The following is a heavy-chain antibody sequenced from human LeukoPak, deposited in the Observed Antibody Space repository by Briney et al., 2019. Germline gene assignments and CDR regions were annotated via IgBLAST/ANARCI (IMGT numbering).Heavy chain of an antibody. D-gene: IGHD1-26*01. CDR1: GFTFSSYG. CDR2: INYSGST. V-gene: IGHV4-34*01. CDR3: ARVGATDGSDY. Sequence: GSLRLSCAASGFTFSSYGMHWIRQPPGKGLEWIGEINYSGSTNHNPSLKSRVTISVDTSKNQFSLKLSSVTAADTAVYYCARVGATDGSDYWGQGTLVTVSS. J-gene: IGHJ4*02.